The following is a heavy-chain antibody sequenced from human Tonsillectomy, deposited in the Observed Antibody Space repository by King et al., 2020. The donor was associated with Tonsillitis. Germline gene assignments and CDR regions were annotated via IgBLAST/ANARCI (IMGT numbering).Heavy chain of an antibody. Sequence: VQLVESGGALVQPGGSLRLSCAASGFTFSTYSMNWVRQAPGKGLEWVSYISSSSSTKYYAYSVKGRFTISRDHAKTSLYLQMNSLRDEDTAVYYCATEYGDFPDYWGQGTLVTVSS. CDR2: ISSSSSTK. CDR1: GFTFSTYS. J-gene: IGHJ4*02. V-gene: IGHV3-48*02. CDR3: ATEYGDFPDY. D-gene: IGHD4-17*01.